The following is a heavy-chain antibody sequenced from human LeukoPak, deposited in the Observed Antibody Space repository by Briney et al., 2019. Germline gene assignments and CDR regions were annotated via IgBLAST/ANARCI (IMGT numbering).Heavy chain of an antibody. Sequence: GGSLRLSCAASGFTFSNYAVSWVRQAPRKGLEWVSTVGGRSSGTYYADSVKGRFTISRDNSENTFYLQMNSLRVEDTAVYYCAKDPIGVTRSFDYWGQGTLVTVSS. V-gene: IGHV3-23*01. D-gene: IGHD2-21*02. CDR1: GFTFSNYA. J-gene: IGHJ4*02. CDR2: VGGRSSGT. CDR3: AKDPIGVTRSFDY.